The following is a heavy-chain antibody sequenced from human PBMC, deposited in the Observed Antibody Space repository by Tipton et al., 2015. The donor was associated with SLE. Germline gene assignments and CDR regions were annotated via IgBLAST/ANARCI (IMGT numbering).Heavy chain of an antibody. D-gene: IGHD2-21*01. CDR1: GGSISSSSYY. CDR3: ARAGGGDSNWFDP. Sequence: TLSLTCSVSGGSISSSSYYWGWIRQPPGKGLEWIGSIYYSGSTYYNPSLKSRVTISVDTSKNQFSLKLSSVTAADTAVYYCARAGGGDSNWFDPWGQGTLLTVSP. J-gene: IGHJ5*02. CDR2: IYYSGST. V-gene: IGHV4-39*07.